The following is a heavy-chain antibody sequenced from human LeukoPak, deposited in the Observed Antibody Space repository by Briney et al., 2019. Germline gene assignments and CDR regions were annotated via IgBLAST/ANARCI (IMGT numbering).Heavy chain of an antibody. V-gene: IGHV4-4*07. CDR2: IYTSGTT. J-gene: IGHJ4*02. D-gene: IGHD5-12*01. Sequence: PSETLSLTCTVSGGSISNYYWSWIRQPAGKGLEWIGRIYTSGTTYYNPSLKSRVTISVDTSKNQFSLKLSSVTAADTAVYYCAREGEVRGGYGFDYWGQGTLVTVSS. CDR3: AREGEVRGGYGFDY. CDR1: GGSISNYY.